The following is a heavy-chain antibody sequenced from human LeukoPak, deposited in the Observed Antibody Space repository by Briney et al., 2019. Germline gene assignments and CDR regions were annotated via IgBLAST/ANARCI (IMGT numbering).Heavy chain of an antibody. CDR3: ASGYNSSSKTDY. Sequence: SETLSLTCTVSGGSISSSSYYWSWIRQPPGKGLEWIGYIYYSGSTNYNPSLKSRVTVSVDTSKNQFSLKLSSVTAADTAVYYCASGYNSSSKTDYWGQGTLVTVSS. CDR2: IYYSGST. CDR1: GGSISSSSYY. J-gene: IGHJ4*02. V-gene: IGHV4-61*01. D-gene: IGHD5-18*01.